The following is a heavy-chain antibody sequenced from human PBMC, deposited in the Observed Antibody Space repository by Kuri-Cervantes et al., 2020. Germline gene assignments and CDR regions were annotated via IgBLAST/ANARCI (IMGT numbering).Heavy chain of an antibody. V-gene: IGHV3-30-3*01. CDR2: ISYDGSNK. D-gene: IGHD2-2*01. CDR3: ARGEYKPVSGLVSSFGY. Sequence: GGSLRLSCAVSGFTFSSHAMHWVRRAPGKGLEWVAVISYDGSNKYYADSGKGRFTIARDNSKNTLYLQMNSPRAEDTAVYYCARGEYKPVSGLVSSFGYWGQGTLVTVSS. J-gene: IGHJ4*02. CDR1: GFTFSSHA.